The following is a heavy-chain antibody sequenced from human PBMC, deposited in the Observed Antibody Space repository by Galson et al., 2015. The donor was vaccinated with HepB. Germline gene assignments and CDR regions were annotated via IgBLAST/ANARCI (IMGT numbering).Heavy chain of an antibody. J-gene: IGHJ3*02. Sequence: SVKVSCKASGGTFSSYAISWVRQAPGQGLEWMGGIIPIFGTANYAQKFQGRVTITADESTSTAYMELSSLRSEDTAVYYCAKDDLDDAVVVAATPFSAFDIWGQGTMVTVSS. D-gene: IGHD2-15*01. CDR3: AKDDLDDAVVVAATPFSAFDI. V-gene: IGHV1-69*13. CDR2: IIPIFGTA. CDR1: GGTFSSYA.